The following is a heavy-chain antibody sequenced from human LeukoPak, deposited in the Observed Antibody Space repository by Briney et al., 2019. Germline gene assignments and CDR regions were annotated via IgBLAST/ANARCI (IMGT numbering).Heavy chain of an antibody. D-gene: IGHD3-3*01. CDR3: ARDESTLTDYDFWSGYCNY. V-gene: IGHV1-8*02. CDR1: GYTFTSYD. Sequence: ASVKVSCKASGYTFTSYDINWVRQATGQGLEWMGWMNPNSGNTGYAQKLQGRVTMTTDTSTSTAYMELRSLRSDDTAVYYCARDESTLTDYDFWSGYCNYWGQGTLVTVSS. J-gene: IGHJ4*02. CDR2: MNPNSGNT.